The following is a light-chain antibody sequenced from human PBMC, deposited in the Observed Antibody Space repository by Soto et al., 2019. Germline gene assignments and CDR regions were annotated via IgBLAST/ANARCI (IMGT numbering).Light chain of an antibody. V-gene: IGKV1D-12*01. CDR3: QQANIFPPT. CDR2: TAS. CDR1: QDITNW. J-gene: IGKJ5*01. Sequence: DIQMTQSPSFVSASVGDRVTITCRASQDITNWLAWYQQRPGTAPKLLIYTASNLQSGVPSRFSGSGSGSDFTLTINSLQPEDFGTYYCQQANIFPPTFGQGTRLEVK.